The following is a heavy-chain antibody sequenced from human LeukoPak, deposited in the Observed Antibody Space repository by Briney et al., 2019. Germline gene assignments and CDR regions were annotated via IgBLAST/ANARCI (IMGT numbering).Heavy chain of an antibody. J-gene: IGHJ4*02. Sequence: PGGSLSLSCAASGFMFSDYSMTWVRQAPGKGLEWVSYIISSSSTIYYADSVKGRFTISRDNAKNSLFLQMNSLRDEDTAVYYCARGWEKFDYWGQGTLVTVSS. CDR1: GFMFSDYS. V-gene: IGHV3-48*02. D-gene: IGHD1-26*01. CDR3: ARGWEKFDY. CDR2: IISSSSTI.